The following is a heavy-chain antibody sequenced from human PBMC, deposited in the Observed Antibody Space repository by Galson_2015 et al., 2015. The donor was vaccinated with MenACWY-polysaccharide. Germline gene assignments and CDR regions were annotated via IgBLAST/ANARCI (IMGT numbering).Heavy chain of an antibody. CDR1: GYTFSGYH. CDR3: GRGGYGTGSGSY. Sequence: SVKVSCKASGYTFSGYHIHWVRQAPGQGLEWMGWIHPNSGGTTFAQKFQGRVPMTRDTSVSTVYMELNSLRSDDTAVYLCGRGGYGTGSGSYWGQGTLVTVTS. J-gene: IGHJ4*02. V-gene: IGHV1-2*02. CDR2: IHPNSGGT. D-gene: IGHD3-10*01.